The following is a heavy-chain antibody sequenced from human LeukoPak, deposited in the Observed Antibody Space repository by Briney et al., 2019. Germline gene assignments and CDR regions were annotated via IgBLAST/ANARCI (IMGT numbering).Heavy chain of an antibody. V-gene: IGHV1-2*02. CDR2: INPNSGGT. CDR3: AAPGFGETPYYYYYGMDV. CDR1: GYTFTGYF. J-gene: IGHJ6*02. Sequence: ASVKVSCKASGYTFTGYFMHWVRQAPGQGLEWMGWINPNSGGTNYAQKFQGRVTMTRDTSISTAYMELSRLRSDDTAVYYCAAPGFGETPYYYYYGMDVWGQGTTVTVSS. D-gene: IGHD3-10*01.